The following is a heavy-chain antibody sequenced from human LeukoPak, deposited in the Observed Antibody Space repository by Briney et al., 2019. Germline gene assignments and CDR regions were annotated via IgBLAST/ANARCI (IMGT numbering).Heavy chain of an antibody. V-gene: IGHV4-59*12. CDR2: IYYSGST. CDR3: ASQPSVVPAPMRRYNWFDP. Sequence: SETLSLTCTVSGGSIRSYYWNWIRQPPGKGLEWIGYIYYSGSTNYNPSLKSRVTISVDTSKNQFSLKLTSVSAADTAVYYCASQPSVVPAPMRRYNWFDPWGQGTLVTVSS. J-gene: IGHJ5*02. D-gene: IGHD2-2*01. CDR1: GGSIRSYY.